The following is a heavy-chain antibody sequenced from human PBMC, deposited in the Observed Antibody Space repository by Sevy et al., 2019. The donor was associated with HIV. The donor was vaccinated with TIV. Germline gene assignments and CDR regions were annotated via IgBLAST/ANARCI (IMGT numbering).Heavy chain of an antibody. CDR2: ISSSSSYI. V-gene: IGHV3-21*01. J-gene: IGHJ6*02. CDR3: ASDMGSSWAGSYYYYYGMDV. D-gene: IGHD6-13*01. Sequence: GGSLRLSCAASGFTFSSYSMNWVRQAPGKGLEWVSSISSSSSYIYYADSVKGRFTISRDNAKNSLYLQMNSLRAEDTAVYYCASDMGSSWAGSYYYYYGMDVWGQGTTVTVSS. CDR1: GFTFSSYS.